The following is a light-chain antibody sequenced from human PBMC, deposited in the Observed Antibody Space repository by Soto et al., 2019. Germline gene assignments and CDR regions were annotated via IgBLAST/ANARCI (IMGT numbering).Light chain of an antibody. J-gene: IGKJ1*01. V-gene: IGKV3-20*01. CDR1: QSVGSNY. CDR2: GAS. Sequence: EIVLTQSPGTLSLSPGERATLSCRASQSVGSNYLAWYQQKPGQAPRILIFGASSRATGIPDRFSGSVSGTDFTLTISRLEPEDFAVYYCQQYGSSSWTFGQGTKVEIK. CDR3: QQYGSSSWT.